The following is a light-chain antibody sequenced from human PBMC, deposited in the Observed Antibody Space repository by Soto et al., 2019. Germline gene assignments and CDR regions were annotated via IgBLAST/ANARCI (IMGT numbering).Light chain of an antibody. V-gene: IGLV2-18*02. CDR2: DVT. Sequence: QSVLTQAPSVSGSPGQSVGISCTGTSSDVGSYNRVAWYQQPPGTAPKLIIYDVTNRPSGVPDRFSGSKSGNTASLTISGLQAEDEADYYCNSFTTSSTYVFGNGTKVTVL. J-gene: IGLJ1*01. CDR1: SSDVGSYNR. CDR3: NSFTTSSTYV.